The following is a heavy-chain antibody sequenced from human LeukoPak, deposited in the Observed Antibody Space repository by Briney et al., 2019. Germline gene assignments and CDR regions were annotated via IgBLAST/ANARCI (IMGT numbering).Heavy chain of an antibody. CDR2: IKEDGSEK. CDR3: ARDFV. CDR1: GFTFSRYW. J-gene: IGHJ4*02. V-gene: IGHV3-7*01. Sequence: PGGSLRLSCAASGFTFSRYWMSWVRQAPGKGLEWVANIKEDGSEKYYVDSVKGRFSISRDNAKNSLYLQMNSLRAEDTGVYYCARDFVWGQGTLVTVSS.